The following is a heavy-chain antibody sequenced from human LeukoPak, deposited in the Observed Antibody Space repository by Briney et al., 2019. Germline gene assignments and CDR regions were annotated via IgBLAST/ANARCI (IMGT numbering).Heavy chain of an antibody. CDR3: VRARVRALSGAFDV. Sequence: GGSLRLSCVGSGFTFRHYVMHWVRQAPGKGLEWVAVISYDETHKFYADSVKGRFTISRDNSNATLFLQMNSLRSEDAAVYYCVRARVRALSGAFDVWVQGTLVTVSS. D-gene: IGHD3-10*01. CDR1: GFTFRHYV. V-gene: IGHV3-30*04. CDR2: ISYDETHK. J-gene: IGHJ3*01.